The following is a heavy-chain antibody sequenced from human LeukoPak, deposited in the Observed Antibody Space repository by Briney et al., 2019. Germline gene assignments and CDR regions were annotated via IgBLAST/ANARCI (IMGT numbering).Heavy chain of an antibody. J-gene: IGHJ3*02. CDR2: IYHSGST. V-gene: IGHV4-30-2*01. D-gene: IGHD1-26*01. CDR1: GGSISSGGYY. CDR3: ARDSGSYYHAFDI. Sequence: SETLSLTCTVSGGSISSGGYYWSWIRQPPGKGLEWIGYIYHSGSTYYNPSLKSRVTISVDRSKNQFSLKLSSVTAADTAVYYCARDSGSYYHAFDIWGQGTMVTVSS.